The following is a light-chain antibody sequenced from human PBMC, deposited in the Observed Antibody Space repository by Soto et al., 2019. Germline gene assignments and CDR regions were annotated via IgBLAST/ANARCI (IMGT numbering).Light chain of an antibody. CDR2: GGS. CDR3: QHYGSSVFT. J-gene: IGKJ3*01. CDR1: QSISADY. Sequence: EIVLTQSPGTLSLSPGGRAALSCRASQSISADYLVWYQQKPGQAPRLLIYGGSSRATGIPDRFSGSGSGPDFTLTISRLAPEDVAVYYCQHYGSSVFTFGPGTKVDIK. V-gene: IGKV3-20*01.